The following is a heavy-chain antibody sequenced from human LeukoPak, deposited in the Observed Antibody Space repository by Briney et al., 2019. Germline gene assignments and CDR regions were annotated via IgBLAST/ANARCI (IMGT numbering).Heavy chain of an antibody. J-gene: IGHJ4*02. CDR1: GFNFSDYD. CDR2: ISSSGSTI. V-gene: IGHV3-11*01. CDR3: ARGGHYDSSGYSFDY. Sequence: PGGSLRLSCAASGFNFSDYDMSWVRQAPGQGLEWVSYISSSGSTIYYADSVKGRFTISRDNAKNSLYLQMNSLRAEDTAVYYCARGGHYDSSGYSFDYWGQGTLVTVSS. D-gene: IGHD3-22*01.